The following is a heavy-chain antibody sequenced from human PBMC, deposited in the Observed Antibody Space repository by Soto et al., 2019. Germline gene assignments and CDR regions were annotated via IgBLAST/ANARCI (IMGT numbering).Heavy chain of an antibody. CDR1: GGSISSSSYY. J-gene: IGHJ5*02. V-gene: IGHV4-39*01. D-gene: IGHD3-10*01. CDR3: ARKEGLLWFGELFGWFDP. Sequence: SETLSLTCTVSGGSISSSSYYWGWIRQPPGKGLEWIGSIYYSGSTYYNPSLKSRVTISVDTSKNQFSLKLSSVTAADTAVYYCARKEGLLWFGELFGWFDPWGHGTLVTVSS. CDR2: IYYSGST.